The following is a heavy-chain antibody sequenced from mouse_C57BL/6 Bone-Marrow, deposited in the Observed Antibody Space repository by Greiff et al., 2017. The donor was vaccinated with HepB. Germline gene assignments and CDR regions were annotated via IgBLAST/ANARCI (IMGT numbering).Heavy chain of an antibody. D-gene: IGHD1-1*01. CDR2: IHPNSGST. Sequence: VQLQQPGAELVKPGASVKLSCKASGYTFTSYWMHWVKQRPGQGLEWIGMIHPNSGSTNYNEKFKSKATLTVDKSSSTAYMQLSSLTSEDSAVYYCARPGYGSSFDYWGQGTTLTVSS. CDR1: GYTFTSYW. V-gene: IGHV1-64*01. CDR3: ARPGYGSSFDY. J-gene: IGHJ2*01.